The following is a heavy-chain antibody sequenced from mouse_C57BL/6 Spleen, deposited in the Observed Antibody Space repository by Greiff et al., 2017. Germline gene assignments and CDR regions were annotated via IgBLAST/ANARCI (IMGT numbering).Heavy chain of an antibody. CDR2: IDPETGGT. J-gene: IGHJ2*01. V-gene: IGHV1-15*01. CDR3: TRGITTVKRGFFDY. Sequence: VKLVESGAELVRPGASVTLSCKASGYTFTDYEMHWVKQTPVHGLEWIGAIDPETGGTAYNQKFKGKAILTADKSSSTAYMELRSLTSEDSAVYYCTRGITTVKRGFFDYWGQGTTLTVSS. CDR1: GYTFTDYE. D-gene: IGHD1-1*01.